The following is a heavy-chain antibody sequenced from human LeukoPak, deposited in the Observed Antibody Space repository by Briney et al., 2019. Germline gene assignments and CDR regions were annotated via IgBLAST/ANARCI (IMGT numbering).Heavy chain of an antibody. V-gene: IGHV1-18*01. Sequence: ASVTVSCKASGGTFSSYAISWVRQAPGQGLEWMGWISAYNGNTNYAQKLQGRVTMTTDTSTSTAYMELKRLRSDDTAVYYCARSPDLGSSMAWWGQGTLVTVSS. CDR1: GGTFSSYA. J-gene: IGHJ4*02. CDR2: ISAYNGNT. D-gene: IGHD6-13*01. CDR3: ARSPDLGSSMAW.